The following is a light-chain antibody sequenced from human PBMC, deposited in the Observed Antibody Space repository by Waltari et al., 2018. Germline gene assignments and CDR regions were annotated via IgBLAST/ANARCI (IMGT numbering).Light chain of an antibody. J-gene: IGLJ2*01. V-gene: IGLV2-23*02. CDR2: DVR. CDR3: CSYAGTSTVV. CDR1: SRDVGGFNY. Sequence: QSALTQPASVSGSPGQAITIPCPGTSRDVGGFNYVSWYQQHPGKAPKLMIYDVRKRPSGVSNRFSGSKSGNTASLTISGLQAEDEADYYCCSYAGTSTVVFGGGTKLTVL.